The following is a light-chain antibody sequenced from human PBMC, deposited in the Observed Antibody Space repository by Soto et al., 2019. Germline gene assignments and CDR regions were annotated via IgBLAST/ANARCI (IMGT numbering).Light chain of an antibody. CDR2: EVG. CDR1: SSDVGGYNS. Sequence: QSALTQPASVSGSLGQSITISCTGTSSDVGGYNSVSWYQHHPGKAPKLMISEVGNRPSGVSYRFSGSRSGNTASLTISGLQAEDEADYYCSSYTSSTTLGVFGTGTKFTVLFGTGTKLTVL. V-gene: IGLV2-14*01. J-gene: IGLJ1*01. CDR3: SSYTSSTTLGVFGTGTKFTVL.